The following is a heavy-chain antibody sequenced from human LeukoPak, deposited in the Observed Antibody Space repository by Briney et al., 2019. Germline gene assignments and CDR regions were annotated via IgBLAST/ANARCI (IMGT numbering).Heavy chain of an antibody. V-gene: IGHV4-31*03. CDR1: GGSISSGGYY. D-gene: IGHD2-15*01. Sequence: PSETLSLTCTVSGGSISSGGYYWSWIRQHPGKGLEWIGYIYYSGSTYYNPSLKSRVTISVDTSKNQFSLKLSSVTAADTAVYYCARGPSCSGGGCYSRYYYYYGMDVWGQGTTVTVSS. CDR3: ARGPSCSGGGCYSRYYYYYGMDV. CDR2: IYYSGST. J-gene: IGHJ6*02.